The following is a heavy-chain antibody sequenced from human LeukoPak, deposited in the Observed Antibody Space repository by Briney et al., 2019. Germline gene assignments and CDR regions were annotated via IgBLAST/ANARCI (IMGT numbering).Heavy chain of an antibody. V-gene: IGHV3-23*01. CDR1: GFTFSSYA. CDR3: ASSSWSSEYFHY. Sequence: GGSLRLSCAASGFTFSSYAMSWVRQAPGKGLEWGSTISVRGRNTNYADFVKGRFTISRDNSKNTQYLQLNSLRAEDTAVYFCASSSWSSEYFHYWGQGTLVTVS. CDR2: ISVRGRNT. J-gene: IGHJ1*01. D-gene: IGHD6-13*01.